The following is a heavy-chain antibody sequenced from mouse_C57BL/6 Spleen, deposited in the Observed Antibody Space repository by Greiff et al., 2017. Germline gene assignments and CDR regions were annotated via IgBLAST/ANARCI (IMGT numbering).Heavy chain of an antibody. CDR1: GFTFSSYG. CDR3: ARWGEKLLDY. V-gene: IGHV5-6*02. Sequence: DVKLVESGGDLVKPGGSLKLSCAASGFTFSSYGMSWVRQTPDKRLEWVATISSGGSYTYYPDSVKGRFTISRDNAKNTLYLQMSSLKSEDTAMYYCARWGEKLLDYWGQGTTLTVSS. CDR2: ISSGGSYT. J-gene: IGHJ2*01.